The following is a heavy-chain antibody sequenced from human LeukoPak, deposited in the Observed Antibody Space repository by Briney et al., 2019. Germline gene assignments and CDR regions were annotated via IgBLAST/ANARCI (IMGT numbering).Heavy chain of an antibody. CDR1: GGSISTYY. V-gene: IGHV4-59*08. D-gene: IGHD3-16*02. Sequence: SETLSLTCTVSGGSISTYYWTWIRQPPGKGPEWIGYIYYTGSTNYNPSLKSRVTISVDTSKNQFSLKLSSVTAADTAVYYCARQGAGMITFGGVIARDWFDPWGQGILVTVSS. CDR2: IYYTGST. J-gene: IGHJ5*02. CDR3: ARQGAGMITFGGVIARDWFDP.